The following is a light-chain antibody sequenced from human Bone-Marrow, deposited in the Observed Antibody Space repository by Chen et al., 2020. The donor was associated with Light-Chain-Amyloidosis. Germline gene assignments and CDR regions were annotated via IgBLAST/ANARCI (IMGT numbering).Light chain of an antibody. V-gene: IGLV3-25*03. CDR2: RDT. Sequence: SSHLTQPPSASVSPGQPARIPCSGDDLPTKYAYWYQQKPGQAPVLVIHRDTERPSGISERFSGSSSGTTATLTISGVQAEDEADYHCQSADSSGTYEVIFGGGTKLTVL. CDR1: DLPTKY. J-gene: IGLJ2*01. CDR3: QSADSSGTYEVI.